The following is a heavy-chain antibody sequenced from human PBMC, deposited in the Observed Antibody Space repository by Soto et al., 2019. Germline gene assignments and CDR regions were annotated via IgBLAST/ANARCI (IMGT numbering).Heavy chain of an antibody. CDR3: AVGYCSSPTCRNGMDV. CDR1: GITFSFYS. CDR2: ISSSSNYI. Sequence: PGGSLRLSCAASGITFSFYSMNWVRQAPGKGLEWVSSISSSSNYIYYADSVKGRFTISRDNAKNSLYLQMNSLRAEDTAVYYCAVGYCSSPTCRNGMDVWGQGTTVTVSS. V-gene: IGHV3-21*01. D-gene: IGHD2-2*01. J-gene: IGHJ6*02.